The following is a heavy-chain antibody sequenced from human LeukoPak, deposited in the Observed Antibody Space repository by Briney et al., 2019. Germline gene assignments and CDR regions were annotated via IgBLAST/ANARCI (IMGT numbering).Heavy chain of an antibody. D-gene: IGHD4-17*01. CDR1: GGSISSGGYS. CDR2: IYHSGST. Sequence: SRTLSLTCAVSGGSISSGGYSWSWIRQPPGKGLEWIGYIYHSGSTYYNPSLKSRVTISVDRSKNQFSLKLSSVTAADTAVYYCARVNDYGDYVDYWGQGTLVTVSS. J-gene: IGHJ4*02. V-gene: IGHV4-30-2*01. CDR3: ARVNDYGDYVDY.